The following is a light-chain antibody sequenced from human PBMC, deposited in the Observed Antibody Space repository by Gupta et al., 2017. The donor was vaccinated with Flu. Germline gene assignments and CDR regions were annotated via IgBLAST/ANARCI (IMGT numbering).Light chain of an antibody. CDR2: WAS. J-gene: IGKJ1*01. Sequence: DIVMTQSPDSLAVSLGKRATINCKSSRSVLYSSNNKNYLAWYQQKPGLPPKLLIYWASTRESGVPDRFSGSGSGTDFTLTISSLQAEDVGVYYCQQYYSAPRTFGQGTKVEIK. CDR1: RSVLYSSNNKNY. V-gene: IGKV4-1*01. CDR3: QQYYSAPRT.